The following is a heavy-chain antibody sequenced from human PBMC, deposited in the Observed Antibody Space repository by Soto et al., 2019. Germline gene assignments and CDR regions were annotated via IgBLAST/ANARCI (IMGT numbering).Heavy chain of an antibody. CDR2: ISSSSSTI. CDR3: ASYDFWSGYYTGYYGMDV. CDR1: GFTFSSYS. D-gene: IGHD3-3*01. Sequence: GGSLRLSCAASGFTFSSYSMNWVRQAPGKGLEWVSYISSSSSTIYYADSVKGRFTISRDNAKNSLNLQKNSLRDEDTAVYYFASYDFWSGYYTGYYGMDVWGQGTTVTVSS. J-gene: IGHJ6*02. V-gene: IGHV3-48*02.